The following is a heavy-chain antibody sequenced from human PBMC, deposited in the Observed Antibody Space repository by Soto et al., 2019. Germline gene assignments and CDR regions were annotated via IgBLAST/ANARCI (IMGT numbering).Heavy chain of an antibody. CDR3: ASMGYYYGSGSYPLDY. J-gene: IGHJ4*02. Sequence: SETLSLTCTVSGDSISSYYWSWIRQPPGKGLEWIGYIYYTGNTNYNPSLKSRVTISVDTSKNQFSLKLSSVSAADTAVYYCASMGYYYGSGSYPLDYWGQGTLVTVSS. CDR1: GDSISSYY. D-gene: IGHD3-10*01. CDR2: IYYTGNT. V-gene: IGHV4-59*08.